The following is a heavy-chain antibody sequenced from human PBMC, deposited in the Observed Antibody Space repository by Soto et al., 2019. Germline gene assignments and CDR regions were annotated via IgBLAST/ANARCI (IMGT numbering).Heavy chain of an antibody. CDR3: ARDPEVLGYCSGGSCYGGYR. V-gene: IGHV1-2*02. Sequence: GASVKVSCKASGYTFTGYYMHWVRQAPGQGLEWMGWINPNSGGTNYAQKFQGRVTMTRDTSISTAYMELSRLRSDDTAVYYCARDPEVLGYCSGGSCYGGYRWGHGTLVTVSS. CDR2: INPNSGGT. CDR1: GYTFTGYY. D-gene: IGHD2-15*01. J-gene: IGHJ5*02.